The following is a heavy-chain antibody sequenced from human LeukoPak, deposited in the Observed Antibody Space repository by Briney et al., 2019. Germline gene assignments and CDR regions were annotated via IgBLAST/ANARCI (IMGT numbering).Heavy chain of an antibody. CDR1: GFTFSSYA. J-gene: IGHJ4*02. CDR2: ISGSGGST. Sequence: GGSLRLSCAASGFTFSSYAMSWVRQAPGKGLEWVSAISGSGGSTYYADSVKGRFAISRDNSKNTLYLQMNSLRAEDTAVYYCAKSGILTGYFQWGQGTLVTVSS. V-gene: IGHV3-23*01. D-gene: IGHD3-9*01. CDR3: AKSGILTGYFQ.